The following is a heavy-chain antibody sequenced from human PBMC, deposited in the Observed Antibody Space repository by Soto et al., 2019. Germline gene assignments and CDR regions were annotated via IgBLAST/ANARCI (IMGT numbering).Heavy chain of an antibody. Sequence: SVKVSCKASGGTFSSYAISWVRQAPGQGLEWMGGIIPIFGTANYAQKFQGRVTITADESTSTAYMELSSLRSEDTAVYYCASSMVRGVITDYWGQGTLVTVSS. CDR3: ASSMVRGVITDY. CDR2: IIPIFGTA. D-gene: IGHD3-10*01. CDR1: GGTFSSYA. V-gene: IGHV1-69*13. J-gene: IGHJ4*02.